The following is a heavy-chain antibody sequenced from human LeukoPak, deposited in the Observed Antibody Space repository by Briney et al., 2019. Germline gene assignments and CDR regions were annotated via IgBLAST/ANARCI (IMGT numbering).Heavy chain of an antibody. D-gene: IGHD2-8*01. Sequence: SETLSLTCTVSGGSISSYYWSWIRQPAGKGLEWIGRIYTSGSTNYNPSLKSRVTISVDKSKNQFSLKLSSVTAADTAVYYCAIRKGYCTNGVCYTGAFDIWGQGTMVTVSS. V-gene: IGHV4-4*07. J-gene: IGHJ3*02. CDR1: GGSISSYY. CDR2: IYTSGST. CDR3: AIRKGYCTNGVCYTGAFDI.